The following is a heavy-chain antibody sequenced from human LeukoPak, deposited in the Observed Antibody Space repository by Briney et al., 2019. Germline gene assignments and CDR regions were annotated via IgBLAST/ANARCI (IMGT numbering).Heavy chain of an antibody. Sequence: GGSLRLSCAASGFSFSVYWMHWVRQAPGKGPVWVSRIKTDGSITDYADFVKGRFTISRDNAKNTLYLQMNSLRAEDTAVYYCAKDWSYSSSSAYYFDYWGQGTLVTVSS. CDR1: GFSFSVYW. J-gene: IGHJ4*02. V-gene: IGHV3-74*01. CDR3: AKDWSYSSSSAYYFDY. CDR2: IKTDGSIT. D-gene: IGHD6-6*01.